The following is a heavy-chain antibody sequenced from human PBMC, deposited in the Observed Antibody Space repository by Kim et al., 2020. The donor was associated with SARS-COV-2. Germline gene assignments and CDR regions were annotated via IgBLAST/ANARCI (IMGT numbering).Heavy chain of an antibody. CDR1: GGSFSGYY. CDR3: ARGGLRYFDWSKDKGFQH. J-gene: IGHJ1*01. D-gene: IGHD3-9*01. Sequence: SETLSLTCAVYGGSFSGYYWSWIRQPPGKGLEWIGEINHSGSTNYNPSLKSRVTISVDTSKNQFSLKLSSVTAADTAVYYCARGGLRYFDWSKDKGFQHWGQGTLVTVSS. CDR2: INHSGST. V-gene: IGHV4-34*01.